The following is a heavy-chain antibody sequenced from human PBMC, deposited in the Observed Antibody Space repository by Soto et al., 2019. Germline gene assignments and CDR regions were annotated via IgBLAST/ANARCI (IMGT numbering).Heavy chain of an antibody. J-gene: IGHJ6*02. CDR1: GFTFSSYA. CDR2: ISGSGGST. D-gene: IGHD5-18*01. Sequence: EVQLLESGGGLVQPGGSLRLSCAASGFTFSSYAMSWVRQAPGKGLEWVSAISGSGGSTYYADSVKGRFTISRDNSKNTLYLQMNSLSAEDTAVYYCAKGRHGYGFMRHGMDVWGQGTTVTVSS. V-gene: IGHV3-23*01. CDR3: AKGRHGYGFMRHGMDV.